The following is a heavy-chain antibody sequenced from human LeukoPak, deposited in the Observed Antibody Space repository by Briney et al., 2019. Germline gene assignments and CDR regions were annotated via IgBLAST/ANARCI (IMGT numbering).Heavy chain of an antibody. D-gene: IGHD3-16*01. CDR2: INYSGST. J-gene: IGHJ4*02. CDR1: GGSISSSNYY. CDR3: ARVGDYGRDY. Sequence: PSETLSLTCTVSGGSISSSNYYWGWIRQPPGKGLEWIGSINYSGSTYYNPALKSRVTISVDTSKNQFSLKLSSMTAADTAVYYCARVGDYGRDYWGQGTLVTVSS. V-gene: IGHV4-39*07.